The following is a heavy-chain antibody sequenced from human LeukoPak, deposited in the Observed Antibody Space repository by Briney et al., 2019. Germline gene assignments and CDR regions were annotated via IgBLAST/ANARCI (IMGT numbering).Heavy chain of an antibody. D-gene: IGHD1-26*01. CDR3: ARSGSSYRDNWFDP. Sequence: QSGGSLRLSCAASGFNFSTYWMTWVRHVPGKGLEWVANIKEDGSEIYYVDAVKGRFSISRDNAKTSLYLQMNSLRLEDTAVYYCARSGSSYRDNWFDPWGQGTLVTVSS. V-gene: IGHV3-7*01. CDR2: IKEDGSEI. J-gene: IGHJ5*02. CDR1: GFNFSTYW.